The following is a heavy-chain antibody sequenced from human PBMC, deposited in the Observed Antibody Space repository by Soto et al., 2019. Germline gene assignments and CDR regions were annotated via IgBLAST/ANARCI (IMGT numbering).Heavy chain of an antibody. Sequence: ASVKVSCKASGYTFTGYYMHWVRQAPGQGLEWMGWINPNSGGTNYAQKFQGWVTMTRDTSISTAYMELSRLRSDDTAVYYCARDSGWEVPAAFTMGFDPWGQGTLVTVSS. V-gene: IGHV1-2*04. D-gene: IGHD2-2*01. CDR3: ARDSGWEVPAAFTMGFDP. CDR2: INPNSGGT. J-gene: IGHJ5*02. CDR1: GYTFTGYY.